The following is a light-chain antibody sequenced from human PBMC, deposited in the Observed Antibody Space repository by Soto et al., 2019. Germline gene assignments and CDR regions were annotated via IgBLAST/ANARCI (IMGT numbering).Light chain of an antibody. J-gene: IGKJ5*01. CDR2: DAS. CDR3: QQRSSWPLIT. CDR1: QSVSSY. V-gene: IGKV3-11*01. Sequence: EIVFTQSPATLSLSPGERATLSCRASQSVSSYLAWYQQKPGQAPRLLIYDASNRATGVPVRFSGSGSGADFTLSISSLEPEDFAVYYCQQRSSWPLITFGQGTRLEI.